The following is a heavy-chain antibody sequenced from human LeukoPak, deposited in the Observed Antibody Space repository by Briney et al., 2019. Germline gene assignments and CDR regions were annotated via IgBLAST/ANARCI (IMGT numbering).Heavy chain of an antibody. D-gene: IGHD1-26*01. CDR3: ARDPYSGNYGTYYYYYMDV. J-gene: IGHJ6*03. Sequence: GGSLRLSCADSGFTFSNYNMNWVRQAPGKAMEWVSSITSSGTYTFYAYSVKGRFTISRDNAHNSWYLQMDSLGPEDTAVYYCARDPYSGNYGTYYYYYMDVWGKGTTVTISS. V-gene: IGHV3-21*01. CDR1: GFTFSNYN. CDR2: ITSSGTYT.